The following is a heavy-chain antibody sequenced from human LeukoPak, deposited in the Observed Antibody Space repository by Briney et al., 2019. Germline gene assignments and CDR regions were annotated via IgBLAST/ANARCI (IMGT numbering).Heavy chain of an antibody. Sequence: PGGSLRLSCAASGFTFSTYSMNWVRQAPGKGLEGVSSISSSSYYIYHADSVKGRFTISRDNAKNYLYLQMNSLRAEDTAVYYCASSPQDYYGSGEGAFDFWGQGTMVIVSS. V-gene: IGHV3-21*01. J-gene: IGHJ3*01. D-gene: IGHD3-10*01. CDR1: GFTFSTYS. CDR3: ASSPQDYYGSGEGAFDF. CDR2: ISSSSYYI.